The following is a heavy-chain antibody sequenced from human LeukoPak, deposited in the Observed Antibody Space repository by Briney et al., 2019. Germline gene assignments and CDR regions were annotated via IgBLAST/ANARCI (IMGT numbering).Heavy chain of an antibody. D-gene: IGHD5-18*01. CDR2: IKQDGSEK. CDR1: GFTFSSYW. V-gene: IGHV3-7*04. Sequence: GGSLRLSCAASGFTFSSYWMSWVRQAPGKGLEWVANIKQDGSEKYYVDSVKGRFTISRDNAKNSLYLQMNSLRAEDTAVYYCARGRWYSYGTVPEYYYGMDVWGQGTTVTVSS. J-gene: IGHJ6*02. CDR3: ARGRWYSYGTVPEYYYGMDV.